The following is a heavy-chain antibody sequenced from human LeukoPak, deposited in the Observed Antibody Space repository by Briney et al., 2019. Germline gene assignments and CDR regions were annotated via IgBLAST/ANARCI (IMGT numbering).Heavy chain of an antibody. CDR2: ISGDRGYT. CDR3: AKDMGPLGTFWIDY. Sequence: GGSLRLSCAASRFTLDDSATHWVRHDPGKGLEWVSLISGDRGYTYYADSLKGRLTISSDNSKTSLYPQMNSLRTEDTALYYCAKDMGPLGTFWIDYWGQGTLVTVSS. D-gene: IGHD3-3*01. CDR1: RFTLDDSA. V-gene: IGHV3-43*02. J-gene: IGHJ4*02.